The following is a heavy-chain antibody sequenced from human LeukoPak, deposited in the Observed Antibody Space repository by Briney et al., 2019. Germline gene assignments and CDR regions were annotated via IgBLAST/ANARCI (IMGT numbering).Heavy chain of an antibody. CDR2: INHSGST. V-gene: IGHV4-34*01. CDR3: ARNANDYSIDY. CDR1: GGSFSGYY. D-gene: IGHD4-11*01. Sequence: SETLSLTCTVYGGSFSGYYWSWIRQPPGKGLEWIGEINHSGSTNYNPSLKSRVTISVDTSKNQFSLKLSSVTAADTAVYYCARNANDYSIDYWGQGTLVTVSS. J-gene: IGHJ4*02.